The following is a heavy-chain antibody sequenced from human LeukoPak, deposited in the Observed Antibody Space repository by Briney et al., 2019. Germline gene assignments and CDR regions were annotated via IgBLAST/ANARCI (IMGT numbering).Heavy chain of an antibody. CDR3: ARHRDYYDSSGYYFDY. J-gene: IGHJ4*02. CDR1: GGSFSGYY. CDR2: INHSGST. D-gene: IGHD3-22*01. V-gene: IGHV4-34*01. Sequence: SETLSLTCAVYGGSFSGYYWSWIRQPPGKGLEWIGEINHSGSTNYNPSLKSRATISVDTSKNQFSLKLSSVTAADTAVYYCARHRDYYDSSGYYFDYWGQGTLVTVSS.